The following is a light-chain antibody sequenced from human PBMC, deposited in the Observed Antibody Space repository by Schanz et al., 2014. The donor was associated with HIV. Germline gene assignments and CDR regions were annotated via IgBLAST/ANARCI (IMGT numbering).Light chain of an antibody. Sequence: EIVLTQSPGSLSLSPGGRATLSCGASQRLSSSYLAWYQQKRDQPPRLVIYATSTRAAGIPDRFSGTGSGTDFTLTISSLEPEDFAVYYCQHHATSPRTFGQGTRVEIK. CDR1: QRLSSSY. V-gene: IGKV3-20*01. CDR3: QHHATSPRT. J-gene: IGKJ1*01. CDR2: ATS.